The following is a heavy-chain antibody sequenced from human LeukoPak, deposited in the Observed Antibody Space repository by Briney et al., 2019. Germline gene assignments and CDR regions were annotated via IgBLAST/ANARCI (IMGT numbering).Heavy chain of an antibody. Sequence: PSETLSLTCAVYGGSFSGYYWSWIRQPPGKGLEWIGEINHSGSTNYNPSLKSRVTISVDTSKNQFSLKLSSVTAADTAVYYCARVSMASTGYMIWGQGTLVTVSS. J-gene: IGHJ4*02. CDR1: GGSFSGYY. CDR2: INHSGST. D-gene: IGHD3-9*01. V-gene: IGHV4-34*01. CDR3: ARVSMASTGYMI.